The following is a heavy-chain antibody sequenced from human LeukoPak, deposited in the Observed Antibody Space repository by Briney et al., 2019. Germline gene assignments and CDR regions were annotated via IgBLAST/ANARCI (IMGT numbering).Heavy chain of an antibody. CDR3: AHNGWYTIDC. Sequence: SETLSLTCAVSGGSIISGNWWSWVRQSPGKGLEWIGEVYRSGSTNFNPSLKSRVTISVDTSKNQFSLKLSSVTAADTAVYYCAHNGWYTIDCWGQVTLVTVSS. CDR2: VYRSGST. V-gene: IGHV4-4*02. J-gene: IGHJ4*02. CDR1: GGSIISGNW. D-gene: IGHD6-19*01.